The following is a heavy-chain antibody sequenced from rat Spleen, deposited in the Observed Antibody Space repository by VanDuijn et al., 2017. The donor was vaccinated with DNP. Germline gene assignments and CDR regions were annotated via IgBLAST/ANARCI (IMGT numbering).Heavy chain of an antibody. V-gene: IGHV5-22*01. CDR3: AKHGPTSNWFAF. CDR2: ISYAGGST. J-gene: IGHJ3*01. CDR1: EFTFTDYN. D-gene: IGHD3-4*01. Sequence: EVQLVESGGDLVQPGGSLKLSCAASEFTFTDYNMAWVRQAPTKGLELVAYISYAGGSTYHGDSVKGRFTISRDNAESTLYLQMNSLRSEDMATYFCAKHGPTSNWFAFWGQGTLVTVSS.